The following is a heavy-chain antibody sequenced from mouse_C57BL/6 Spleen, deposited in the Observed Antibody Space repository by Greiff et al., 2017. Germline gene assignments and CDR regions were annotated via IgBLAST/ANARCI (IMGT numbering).Heavy chain of an antibody. J-gene: IGHJ4*01. D-gene: IGHD2-3*01. CDR2: INPYNGDT. CDR1: GYSFTGYF. V-gene: IGHV1-20*01. CDR3: ARGEIYDGYYGYAMDY. Sequence: VQLQQSGPELVKPGDSVKISCKASGYSFTGYFMNWVMQSHGKSLEWIGRINPYNGDTFYNQKFKGKATLTVDKSSSTAHMELRSLTSEDSAVYYCARGEIYDGYYGYAMDYWGQGTSVTVSS.